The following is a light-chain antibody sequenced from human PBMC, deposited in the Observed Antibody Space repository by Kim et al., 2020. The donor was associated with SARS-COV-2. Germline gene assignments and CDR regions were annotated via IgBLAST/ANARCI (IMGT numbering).Light chain of an antibody. CDR3: VQYENWPPDT. CDR2: GAS. V-gene: IGKV3-15*01. CDR1: QNVKTN. J-gene: IGKJ2*01. Sequence: EIVMTQSPATLSATPGEGATLSCRASQNVKTNLAWYQLKPGQGPRLLIYGASTRATGIPARFSGSGSGTEFTLTISSLESEDFAVYYWVQYENWPPDTFGQGTRLEI.